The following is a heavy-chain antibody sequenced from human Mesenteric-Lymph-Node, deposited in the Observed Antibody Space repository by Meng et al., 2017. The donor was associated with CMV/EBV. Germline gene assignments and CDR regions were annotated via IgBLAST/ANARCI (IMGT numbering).Heavy chain of an antibody. D-gene: IGHD1-7*01. CDR1: GYTFTGYY. Sequence: ASVKVSCKASGYTFTGYYMHWVRQAPGQGLEWMGIINPSGGSTSYAQKFQGRVTMTRDTSTSTVYMELSSLRSEDTAVYYCARDGAGRGITGTLGPVGYYYGMDVWGQGTTVTVSS. CDR3: ARDGAGRGITGTLGPVGYYYGMDV. V-gene: IGHV1-46*01. CDR2: INPSGGST. J-gene: IGHJ6*02.